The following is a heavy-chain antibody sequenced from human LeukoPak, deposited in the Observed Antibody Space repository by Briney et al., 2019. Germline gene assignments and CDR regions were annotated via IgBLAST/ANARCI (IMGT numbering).Heavy chain of an antibody. CDR2: IYTSGST. Sequence: SETLSLTCTVSGGSISSYYWSWIRQPAGKGLEWIGRIYTSGSTNYNPSLKSRVTISVDTSKNQFSLKLNSVTAADTGVYYCARGRREGLPYLGDWGQGTLVTVSS. V-gene: IGHV4-4*07. D-gene: IGHD1-26*01. J-gene: IGHJ4*02. CDR3: ARGRREGLPYLGD. CDR1: GGSISSYY.